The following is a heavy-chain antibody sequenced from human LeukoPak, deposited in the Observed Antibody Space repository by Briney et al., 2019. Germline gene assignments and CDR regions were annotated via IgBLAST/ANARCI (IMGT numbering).Heavy chain of an antibody. V-gene: IGHV1-18*01. CDR1: GYTFTSYG. D-gene: IGHD6-13*01. J-gene: IGHJ5*02. Sequence: ASVKVSCKASGYTFTSYGISWVRQAPGQGLEWMGWISAYNGNTNYAQKLQGRVTMTTDTSTSTAYMELRSLRSDDTAVYYCARDGYSSSWYTGWNWFDPWGQGTLVTVSS. CDR2: ISAYNGNT. CDR3: ARDGYSSSWYTGWNWFDP.